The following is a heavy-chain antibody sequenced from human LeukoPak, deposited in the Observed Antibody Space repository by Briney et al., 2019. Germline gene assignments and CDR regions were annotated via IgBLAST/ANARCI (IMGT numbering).Heavy chain of an antibody. V-gene: IGHV3-73*01. Sequence: PGGSLRLSCAASGFTFSGSAMHWVRQASGKGLEWVGRIRSKANSYATAYAASVKGRFTISRDDSKNTAYLQMNSLRAEDTAVYYCANQLYEEEGFDYWGQGTLVTVSS. D-gene: IGHD2-2*01. CDR3: ANQLYEEEGFDY. CDR1: GFTFSGSA. CDR2: IRSKANSYAT. J-gene: IGHJ4*02.